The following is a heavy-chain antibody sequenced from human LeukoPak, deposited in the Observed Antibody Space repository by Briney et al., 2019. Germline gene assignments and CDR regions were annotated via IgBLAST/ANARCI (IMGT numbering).Heavy chain of an antibody. J-gene: IGHJ6*02. V-gene: IGHV3-9*01. CDR3: AKESIVWARDYGMDV. CDR2: ISWNSGSI. D-gene: IGHD3-16*01. Sequence: QPGGSLRLSCAASGFTFDDYAMHWVRQAPGKGLEWVSGISWNSGSIGYADSVKGRFTISRDNAKNSLYLQMNSLRAEDTALYYCAKESIVWARDYGMDVWGQGTTVTVSS. CDR1: GFTFDDYA.